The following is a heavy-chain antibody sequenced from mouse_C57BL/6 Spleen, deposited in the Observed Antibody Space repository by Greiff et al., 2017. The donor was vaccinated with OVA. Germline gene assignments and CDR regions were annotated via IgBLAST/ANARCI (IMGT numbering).Heavy chain of an antibody. Sequence: QVQLQQSGAELARPGASVKMSCKASGYTFTSYSMHWVKQRPGQGLEWIGYINPCSGYTNYNQKFKGKATLTVDKSSSTAYMQLSSLTSEDSAVYFCARGGICYDYVCYWGQGTTLTGSS. CDR1: GYTFTSYS. D-gene: IGHD2-4*01. CDR2: INPCSGYT. CDR3: ARGGICYDYVCY. J-gene: IGHJ2*01. V-gene: IGHV1-4*01.